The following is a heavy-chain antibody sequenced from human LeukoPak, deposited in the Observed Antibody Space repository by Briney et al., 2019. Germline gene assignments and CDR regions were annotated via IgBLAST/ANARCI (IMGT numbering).Heavy chain of an antibody. CDR1: GFTFTTYS. V-gene: IGHV3-48*04. CDR3: AELGITMIGGV. D-gene: IGHD3-10*02. J-gene: IGHJ6*04. Sequence: GGSLRLSCEASGFTFTTYSMTWVRQAPGKGLEWVSYISSSGSTIYYADSVKGRFAISRDNAKNSLYLQMNSLRAEDTAVYYCAELGITMIGGVWGKGTTVTISS. CDR2: ISSSGSTI.